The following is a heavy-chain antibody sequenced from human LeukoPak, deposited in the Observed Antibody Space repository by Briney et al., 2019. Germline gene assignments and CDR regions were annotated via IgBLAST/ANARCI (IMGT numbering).Heavy chain of an antibody. J-gene: IGHJ4*02. Sequence: KTSETLSLTCTVSGGSISSSSYYWGWIRQPPGKGLEWIGSIYYSGSTYYNPSLKSRVTISVDTSKNQFSLKLSSVTAADTAVYYCARDVLYSSSWYMDYWGQGTLVTVSS. V-gene: IGHV4-39*07. D-gene: IGHD6-13*01. CDR1: GGSISSSSYY. CDR3: ARDVLYSSSWYMDY. CDR2: IYYSGST.